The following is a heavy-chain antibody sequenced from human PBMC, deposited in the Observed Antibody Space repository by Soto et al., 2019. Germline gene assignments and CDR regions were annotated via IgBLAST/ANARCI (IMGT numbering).Heavy chain of an antibody. CDR1: EFTITRYS. J-gene: IGHJ4*02. CDR2: ISSTTNYI. Sequence: PGRLMRHSCAVSEFTITRYSMNCVRKDPGKGLEWVSSISSTTNYIYYGDSMKGRFTISRDNAKNSLYLEMNSLRAEDTAVYYCEKESEDLTSNLDYWGQGTLVTVSS. V-gene: IGHV3-21*06. CDR3: EKESEDLTSNLDY.